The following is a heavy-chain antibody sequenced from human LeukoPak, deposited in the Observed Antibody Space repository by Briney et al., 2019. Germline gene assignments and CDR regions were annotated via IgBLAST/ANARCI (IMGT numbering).Heavy chain of an antibody. CDR1: GGTFSSYA. CDR3: ARDEGNDYGGTTQGSY. D-gene: IGHD4-23*01. V-gene: IGHV1-69*04. Sequence: GASVKVSCKASGGTFSSYAISWVRQAPGQGLEWMGRIIPILGIANYAQKFQGRVTITADKSTSTAYMELSSLRSEDTAVYYCARDEGNDYGGTTQGSYWGQGTLVTVSS. CDR2: IIPILGIA. J-gene: IGHJ4*02.